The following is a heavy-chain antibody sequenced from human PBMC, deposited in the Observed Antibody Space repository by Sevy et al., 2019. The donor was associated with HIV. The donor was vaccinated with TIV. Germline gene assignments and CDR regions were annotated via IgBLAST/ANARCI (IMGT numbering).Heavy chain of an antibody. J-gene: IGHJ4*02. Sequence: EGSLRLSCAASGFTFSSYSMNWVHQAPGKELEWVSYISSSSSTIYYADSVKGRFTISRDNAKNSLYLQMNSLRVEDTAVYYCARDDRHIPDIVGGTYWGQGTLVTVSS. V-gene: IGHV3-48*01. CDR3: ARDDRHIPDIVGGTY. D-gene: IGHD2-15*01. CDR1: GFTFSSYS. CDR2: ISSSSSTI.